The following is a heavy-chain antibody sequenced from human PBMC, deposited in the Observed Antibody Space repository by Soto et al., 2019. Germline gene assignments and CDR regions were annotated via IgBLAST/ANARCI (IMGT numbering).Heavy chain of an antibody. Sequence: QVQLVESGGGVVQPGRSLRLSCAASGFTFSSYAMHWVRQAPGKGLEWVAVISYDGSNKYYTDSVKGRFNISRDNSKXXXXXXXXXXXXXXXXXXXXXXXXXXXXXXXXYFDLWGRGTLVTVSS. V-gene: IGHV3-30-3*01. CDR3: XXXXXXXXXXXXYFDL. CDR1: GFTFSSYA. J-gene: IGHJ2*01. CDR2: ISYDGSNK.